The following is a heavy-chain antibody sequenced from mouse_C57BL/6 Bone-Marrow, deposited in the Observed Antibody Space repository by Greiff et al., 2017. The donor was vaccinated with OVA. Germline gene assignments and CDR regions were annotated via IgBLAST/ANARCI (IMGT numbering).Heavy chain of an antibody. CDR1: GYAFTNYL. J-gene: IGHJ4*01. Sequence: LVESGAELVRPGTSVKVSCKASGYAFTNYLIEWVKQRPGQGLEWIGVINPGSGGTNYNEKFKGKATLTADKSSSTAYMQLSSLTSEDSAVYFCAERGLDYWGQGTSVTVSS. D-gene: IGHD3-1*01. V-gene: IGHV1-54*01. CDR3: AERGLDY. CDR2: INPGSGGT.